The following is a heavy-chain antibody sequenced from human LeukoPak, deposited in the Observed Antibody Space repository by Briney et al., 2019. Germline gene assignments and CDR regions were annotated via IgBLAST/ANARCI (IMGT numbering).Heavy chain of an antibody. CDR1: GGSISNSRYY. J-gene: IGHJ4*02. CDR2: IYYSGST. D-gene: IGHD3-22*01. Sequence: SETLSLTCTASGGSISNSRYYWGWIRQPPGKGLEWIGSIYYSGSTYYNPSLKSRGTISVDTSKNQFSLKLNSVTAADTAMYYCASPPSYYDSSGSTAYYWGQGTLVTVSS. CDR3: ASPPSYYDSSGSTAYY. V-gene: IGHV4-39*01.